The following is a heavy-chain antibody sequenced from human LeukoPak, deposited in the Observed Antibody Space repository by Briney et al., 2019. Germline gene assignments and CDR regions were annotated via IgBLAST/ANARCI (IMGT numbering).Heavy chain of an antibody. CDR3: ARRIEWSSSFDY. CDR2: IYHTGST. CDR1: GASITSGNW. D-gene: IGHD3-3*01. Sequence: SGTLSLTCAVSGASITSGNWWIWVRQPPGKGLERIGEIYHTGSTNYNPSLKSRVTISVDKSKNQFSLKLSSVTAADTAVYYCARRIEWSSSFDYWGQGALVTVSS. J-gene: IGHJ4*02. V-gene: IGHV4-4*02.